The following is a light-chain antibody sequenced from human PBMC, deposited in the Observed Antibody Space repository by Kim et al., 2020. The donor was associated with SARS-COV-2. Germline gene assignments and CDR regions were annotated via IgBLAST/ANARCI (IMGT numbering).Light chain of an antibody. CDR1: RLRSYY. Sequence: SSELTQDPAVSVTLGQTVRITCQGDRLRSYYPSWYQQKPGQAPVLVIYGKNNRPSGIPDRFSGSSSGNTASLTITGAQAEDEADYYCNSRDSSGNHWVFG. J-gene: IGLJ3*02. V-gene: IGLV3-19*01. CDR2: GKN. CDR3: NSRDSSGNHWV.